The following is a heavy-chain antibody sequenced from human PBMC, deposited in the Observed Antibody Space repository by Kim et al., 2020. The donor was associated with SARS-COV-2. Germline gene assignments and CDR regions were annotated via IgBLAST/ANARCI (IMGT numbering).Heavy chain of an antibody. V-gene: IGHV3-21*01. CDR3: ARDGGSSSWYYYYGMDV. J-gene: IGHJ6*02. CDR2: ISSSSSYI. CDR1: GFTFSSYS. D-gene: IGHD6-13*01. Sequence: GGSLRLSCGASGFTFSSYSMNWVRQAPGKGLEWVSSISSSSSYIYYADSVKGRFTISRDNAKNSLYLQMNSLRAEDTAVYYCARDGGSSSWYYYYGMDVWGQGTTVTVSS.